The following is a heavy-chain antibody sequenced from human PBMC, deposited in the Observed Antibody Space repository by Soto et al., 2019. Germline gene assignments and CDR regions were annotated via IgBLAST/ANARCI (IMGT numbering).Heavy chain of an antibody. Sequence: PGGSLRLSCAASGFTFSMYWMHWVRQVPGKGPEWVSRINDDGISTDYADSVKGRFTISRDNAKNTLYLQMNRLRAEDTAVYYCAARLDSSGYTPFDYWGQGTLVTVSS. J-gene: IGHJ4*02. CDR2: INDDGIST. CDR1: GFTFSMYW. D-gene: IGHD3-22*01. V-gene: IGHV3-74*01. CDR3: AARLDSSGYTPFDY.